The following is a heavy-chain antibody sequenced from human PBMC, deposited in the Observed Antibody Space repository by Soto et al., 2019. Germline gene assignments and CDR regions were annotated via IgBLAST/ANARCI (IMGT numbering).Heavy chain of an antibody. CDR2: INPDSGGT. CDR3: ARKVATFDFDL. J-gene: IGHJ4*02. V-gene: IGHV1-2*02. D-gene: IGHD5-12*01. CDR1: GYIFIGYY. Sequence: ASVKVSCKTSGYIFIGYYIHWVRHAPGQGLEWMGWINPDSGGTKYDHKFQGRVTMTRDTSLSTAYMELSSLSPDDTAVYYCARKVATFDFDLWGQGTLVTVSS.